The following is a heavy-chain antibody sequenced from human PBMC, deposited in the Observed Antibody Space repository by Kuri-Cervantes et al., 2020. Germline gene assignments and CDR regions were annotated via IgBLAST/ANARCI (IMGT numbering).Heavy chain of an antibody. CDR1: GGSFSSYY. CDR2: INRSVST. V-gene: IGHV4-34*01. D-gene: IGHD4-11*01. Sequence: SQTLSLTCAVSGGSFSSYYWSWIRQPPGKGLEWIGEINRSVSTNYNPSLKSRVTISVDTSKNQFSLQLNSVTAADTAVYYCARGGGDYSPYYYMDVWGKGTTVTVSS. CDR3: ARGGGDYSPYYYMDV. J-gene: IGHJ6*03.